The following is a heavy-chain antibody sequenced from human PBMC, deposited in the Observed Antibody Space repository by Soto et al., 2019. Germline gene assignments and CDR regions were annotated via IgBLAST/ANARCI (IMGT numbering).Heavy chain of an antibody. J-gene: IGHJ4*02. D-gene: IGHD6-13*01. CDR3: ARIAASGIVPDFDL. CDR1: GYTFTSYA. V-gene: IGHV1-18*01. Sequence: QVQLVQSEGEVKKPGASVKISCRASGYTFTSYAINWVRQAPGQGLEWMGWISAHSGNTNYAQKVQGRVTMPTDTSTSTAYMELRSLRSADTAIYYCARIAASGIVPDFDLWGPGTLVTVSS. CDR2: ISAHSGNT.